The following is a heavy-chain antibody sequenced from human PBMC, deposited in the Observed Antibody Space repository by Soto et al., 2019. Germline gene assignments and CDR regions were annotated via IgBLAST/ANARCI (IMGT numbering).Heavy chain of an antibody. V-gene: IGHV1-18*01. J-gene: IGHJ5*02. D-gene: IGHD4-17*01. CDR2: ISAYNGNT. CDR3: ATVYGDYLYNWFDP. CDR1: GYTFTSYG. Sequence: QVPLVQSGAEVKKPGASVKVSCKASGYTFTSYGISWVRQAPGQGLEWMGWISAYNGNTNYAQKLQGRVTMTTDTSTSTAYMELRRLRSDDTAVYYCATVYGDYLYNWFDPWGQGTLVTISS.